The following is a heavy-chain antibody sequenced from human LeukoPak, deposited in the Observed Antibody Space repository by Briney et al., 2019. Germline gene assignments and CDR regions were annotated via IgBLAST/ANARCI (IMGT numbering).Heavy chain of an antibody. Sequence: PSETLSLTCTVSGGSVSSGSYYWSWIRQPPGKGLEWIGYIYYSGSTNYNPSLKSRVTISVDTSKNQLSLKLSSVTAADTAVYYCARAGSEGAHDAFDIWGQGTMVTVSS. CDR3: ARAGSEGAHDAFDI. CDR1: GGSVSSGSYY. J-gene: IGHJ3*02. V-gene: IGHV4-61*01. CDR2: IYYSGST. D-gene: IGHD1-26*01.